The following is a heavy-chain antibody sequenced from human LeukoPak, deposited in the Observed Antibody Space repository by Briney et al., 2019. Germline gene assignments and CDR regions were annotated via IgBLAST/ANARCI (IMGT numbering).Heavy chain of an antibody. CDR1: GYTFTSYG. CDR2: ISAYNGNT. CDR3: AREYYYDSSTYYPLDY. V-gene: IGHV1-18*01. J-gene: IGHJ4*02. Sequence: ASVKVSCKASGYTFTSYGISWVRQAPGQGLEWMGWISAYNGNTNFAQKLQGRLTMTTDTSTSTAYMELRSLRSDETAVYYCAREYYYDSSTYYPLDYWGQGTLVTVSS. D-gene: IGHD3-22*01.